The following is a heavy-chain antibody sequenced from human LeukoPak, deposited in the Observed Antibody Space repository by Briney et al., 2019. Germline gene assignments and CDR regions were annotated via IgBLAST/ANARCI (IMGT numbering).Heavy chain of an antibody. J-gene: IGHJ6*02. CDR3: ARRYCSSTSCYGDIPYYYGMDV. V-gene: IGHV3-21*01. CDR2: ISSSSTYI. Sequence: GGSLRLSCAASGFTFSSYSMNWVRQAPGKGLEWVSFISSSSTYIYYADSLKGRFTISRDNAKNSLYLQMNSLRAEDTAVYYCARRYCSSTSCYGDIPYYYGMDVWGQGTTVTVSS. CDR1: GFTFSSYS. D-gene: IGHD2-2*01.